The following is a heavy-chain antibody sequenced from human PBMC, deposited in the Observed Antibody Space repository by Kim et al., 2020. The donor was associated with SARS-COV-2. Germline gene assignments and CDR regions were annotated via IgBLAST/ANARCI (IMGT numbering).Heavy chain of an antibody. CDR1: GFTFSSYS. J-gene: IGHJ4*02. CDR2: ISSSSSYI. CDR3: ARGTDYYDSSGYYY. V-gene: IGHV3-21*01. D-gene: IGHD3-22*01. Sequence: GGSLRLSCAASGFTFSSYSMNWVRQAPGKGLEWVSSISSSSSYIYYADSVKGRFTISRDNAKNSLYLQMNSLRAEDTAVYYCARGTDYYDSSGYYYWGQGTLVTVSS.